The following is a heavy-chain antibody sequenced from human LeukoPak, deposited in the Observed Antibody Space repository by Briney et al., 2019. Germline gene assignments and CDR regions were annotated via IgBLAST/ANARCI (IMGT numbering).Heavy chain of an antibody. CDR3: ARDSNSLGYGWYYYGMDV. D-gene: IGHD5-12*01. V-gene: IGHV1-2*02. CDR2: INPNSGGT. Sequence: ASVKVSCKASGYTLTGYYMHWVRQAPGQGLEWMGWINPNSGGTNYAQKFQGRVTMTRDTSISTAYMELSRLRSDDTAVYYCARDSNSLGYGWYYYGMDVWGQGTTVTVSS. J-gene: IGHJ6*02. CDR1: GYTLTGYY.